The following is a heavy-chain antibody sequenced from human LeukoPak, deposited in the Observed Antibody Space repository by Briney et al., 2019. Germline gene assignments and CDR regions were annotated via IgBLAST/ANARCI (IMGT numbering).Heavy chain of an antibody. CDR2: IKQDGSEK. D-gene: IGHD6-19*01. CDR1: GFTFSDYW. CDR3: ARVRGRIAVAGTTFDALDI. Sequence: GGSLRLSCAASGFTFSDYWMSWVRQAPGKGLEWVAKIKQDGSEKYYVDSVKGRFTISRDNADNSLYLQMNSLRAEDTAVYYCARVRGRIAVAGTTFDALDIWGQGTMVTVSS. V-gene: IGHV3-7*01. J-gene: IGHJ3*02.